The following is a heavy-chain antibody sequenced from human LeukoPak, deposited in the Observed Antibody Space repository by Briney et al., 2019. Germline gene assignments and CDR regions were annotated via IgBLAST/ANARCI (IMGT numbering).Heavy chain of an antibody. CDR1: GFTFSSYG. J-gene: IGHJ6*03. CDR3: AREGSGSKYYYYYYYMDV. Sequence: PGGSLRLSCAASGFTFSSYGMSWVRQAPGKGLEWVSAISGSGGSTYYADSVKGRFTISRDNAKNTLYLQMNSLRAEDTAVYYCAREGSGSKYYYYYYYMDVWGKGTTVTISS. CDR2: ISGSGGST. D-gene: IGHD3-10*01. V-gene: IGHV3-23*01.